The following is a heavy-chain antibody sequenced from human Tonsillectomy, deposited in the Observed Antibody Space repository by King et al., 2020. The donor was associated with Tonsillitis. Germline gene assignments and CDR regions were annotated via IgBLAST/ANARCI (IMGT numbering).Heavy chain of an antibody. Sequence: VQLVESGAEVKKPGASVKVSCKASGYTFNGYYMHWVRQAPGQGLEWMGWISPNSGGTNYAQKFQGRVTMTRATSISTAYMELSRLRSDDSAVYYCARTYYYVSSAYYPEDAFDLWGQGTMVTVS. CDR2: ISPNSGGT. CDR1: GYTFNGYY. V-gene: IGHV1-2*02. J-gene: IGHJ3*01. CDR3: ARTYYYVSSAYYPEDAFDL. D-gene: IGHD3-22*01.